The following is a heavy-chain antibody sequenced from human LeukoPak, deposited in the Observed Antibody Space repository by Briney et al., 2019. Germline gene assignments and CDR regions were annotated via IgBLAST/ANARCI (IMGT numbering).Heavy chain of an antibody. V-gene: IGHV5-51*01. CDR1: GYSFTSYW. CDR2: IYPGDSDT. J-gene: IGHJ5*02. Sequence: GESLKISCKGSGYSFTSYWIGLVRQMPGKGLEWMGIIYPGDSDTRYSPSFQGQVTISADKSISTAYLQWSSLKASDTAIYYCARQYCSGGSCYTWFDPWGQGTLVTVSS. CDR3: ARQYCSGGSCYTWFDP. D-gene: IGHD2-15*01.